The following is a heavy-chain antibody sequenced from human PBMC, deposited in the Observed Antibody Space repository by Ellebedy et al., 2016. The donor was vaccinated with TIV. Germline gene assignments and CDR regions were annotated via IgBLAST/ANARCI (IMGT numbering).Heavy chain of an antibody. Sequence: GESLKISXAASGFTFSSYWMSWVRQAPGKGLEWVANIKQDGSEKYYVDSVKGRFTISRDNAKNSLYLQMNSLRAEDTAVYYCAKMAHERIQLWIEYFQHWGQGTLVTVSS. D-gene: IGHD5-18*01. V-gene: IGHV3-7*03. CDR2: IKQDGSEK. J-gene: IGHJ1*01. CDR3: AKMAHERIQLWIEYFQH. CDR1: GFTFSSYW.